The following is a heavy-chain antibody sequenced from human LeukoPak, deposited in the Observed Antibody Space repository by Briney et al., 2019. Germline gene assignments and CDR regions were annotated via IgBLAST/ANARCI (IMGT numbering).Heavy chain of an antibody. Sequence: PSETLSLTCAVYGGSFSGYYWGWIRQPPGKGLEWIGEINHSGSTNYNPSLKSRVTISVDTSKNQFSLKLSSVTAADTAVYYCARGFYYYYYMDVWGKGTTVTVSS. CDR1: GGSFSGYY. J-gene: IGHJ6*03. CDR2: INHSGST. CDR3: ARGFYYYYYMDV. V-gene: IGHV4-34*01.